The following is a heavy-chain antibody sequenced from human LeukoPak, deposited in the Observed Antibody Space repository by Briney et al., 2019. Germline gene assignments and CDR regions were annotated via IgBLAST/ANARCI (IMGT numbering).Heavy chain of an antibody. Sequence: GGSLRLSCAASGFTFSSYAMHWVRQAPGKGLEWVAVISYDGSNKYYADSVKGRFTISRGNSKNTLYLQMNSLRAEDTAVYYCARVWFGESYFDYWGQGTLVTVSS. CDR1: GFTFSSYA. D-gene: IGHD3-10*01. V-gene: IGHV3-30-3*01. CDR2: ISYDGSNK. J-gene: IGHJ4*02. CDR3: ARVWFGESYFDY.